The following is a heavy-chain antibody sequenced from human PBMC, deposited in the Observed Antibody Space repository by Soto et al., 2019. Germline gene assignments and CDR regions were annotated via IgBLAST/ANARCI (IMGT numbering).Heavy chain of an antibody. CDR3: AIIDYYYGMDV. D-gene: IGHD3-16*02. CDR2: IYYSGST. Sequence: QVQLQESGPGLVKPSQTLSLTCTVSGGSISSGGYYWSWIRQHPGKGLEWIGYIYYSGSTYYNPSLKRRVTLSVDTSKSQFSLKLSSVTAADTAVYYCAIIDYYYGMDVWGQGTTVTVSS. CDR1: GGSISSGGYY. V-gene: IGHV4-31*03. J-gene: IGHJ6*02.